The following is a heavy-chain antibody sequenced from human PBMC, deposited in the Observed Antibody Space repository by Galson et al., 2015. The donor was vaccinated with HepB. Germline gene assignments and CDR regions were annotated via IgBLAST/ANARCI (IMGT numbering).Heavy chain of an antibody. D-gene: IGHD3-3*01. CDR1: GYTFNTYG. CDR2: ISGHNGNT. V-gene: IGHV1-18*01. J-gene: IGHJ4*02. CDR3: ARDLYDFGDY. Sequence: SVKVSCKASGYTFNTYGISWVRQAPGQGLEWMGWISGHNGNTNYAQKFQGRVTMTTDTSTTTAYMELRSLRSDDTALYYCARDLYDFGDYWGQGTLVTVSS.